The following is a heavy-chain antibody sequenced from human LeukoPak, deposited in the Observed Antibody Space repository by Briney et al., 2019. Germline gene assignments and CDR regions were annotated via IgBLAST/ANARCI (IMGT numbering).Heavy chain of an antibody. CDR1: GYTFTSYG. CDR2: ISAYNGNT. Sequence: ASVKVSCKASGYTFTSYGFSWVRQAPGQGLEWMEWISAYNGNTNYAQKLQGRVTMTTDTSTSTAYMELRSLTPDDTAVYYCARDRRGYSYGPPTSDYWGQGTLVTVSS. V-gene: IGHV1-18*01. D-gene: IGHD5-18*01. CDR3: ARDRRGYSYGPPTSDY. J-gene: IGHJ4*02.